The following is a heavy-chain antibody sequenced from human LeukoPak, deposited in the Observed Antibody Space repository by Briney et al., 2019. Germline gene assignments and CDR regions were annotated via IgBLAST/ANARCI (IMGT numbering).Heavy chain of an antibody. V-gene: IGHV1-69*06. Sequence: SVKVSCKASGGSFSSYAISWVRQAPGQGLEWMGGILPIVNTANYAQKFQGRVTITADKSTSTAYMELSSLRSEDTAVYYCAREDVGATASSFDYWGQGTLVTVSS. D-gene: IGHD1-26*01. CDR2: ILPIVNTA. J-gene: IGHJ4*02. CDR3: AREDVGATASSFDY. CDR1: GGSFSSYA.